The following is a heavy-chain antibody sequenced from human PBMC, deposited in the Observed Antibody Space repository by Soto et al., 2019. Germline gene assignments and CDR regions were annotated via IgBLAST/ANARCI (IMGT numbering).Heavy chain of an antibody. CDR2: IYYSGST. CDR1: GGPISSYY. Sequence: SETLSLTCTVSGGPISSYYWSWIRQPPGKGLEWIGYIYYSGSTNYNPSLKSRVTISVDTSKNQFSLKLSSVTAADTAVYYCARGGDYSLPRNDYWGQGTLVTVSS. V-gene: IGHV4-59*01. D-gene: IGHD4-17*01. J-gene: IGHJ4*02. CDR3: ARGGDYSLPRNDY.